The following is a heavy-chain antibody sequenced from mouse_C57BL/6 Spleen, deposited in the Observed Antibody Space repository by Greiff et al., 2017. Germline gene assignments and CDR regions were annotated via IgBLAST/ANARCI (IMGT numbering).Heavy chain of an antibody. J-gene: IGHJ3*01. CDR1: GYAFSSSW. D-gene: IGHD2-5*01. CDR2: IYPGDGDT. Sequence: VQLQQSGPELVKPGASVKISCKASGYAFSSSWMNWVKQRPGKGLEWIGRIYPGDGDTNYNGKFKGKATLTADKSSSTAYMQLSSLTSEDSAVYVCARGYSNYSWFAYWGQGTLVTVSA. V-gene: IGHV1-82*01. CDR3: ARGYSNYSWFAY.